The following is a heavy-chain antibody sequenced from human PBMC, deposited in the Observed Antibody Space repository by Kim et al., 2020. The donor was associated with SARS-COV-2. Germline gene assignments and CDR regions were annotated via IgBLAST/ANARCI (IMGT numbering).Heavy chain of an antibody. Sequence: TNYARKLKGRVTMTTDTSTSTAYMELRSLRSDDTAVYYCARSNGDYGMDVWGQGTTVTVSS. J-gene: IGHJ6*02. CDR3: ARSNGDYGMDV. D-gene: IGHD4-17*01. V-gene: IGHV1-18*01. CDR2: T.